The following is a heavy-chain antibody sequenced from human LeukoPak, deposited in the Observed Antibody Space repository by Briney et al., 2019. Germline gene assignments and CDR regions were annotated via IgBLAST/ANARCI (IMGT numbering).Heavy chain of an antibody. CDR3: ARIDSVKYYFDY. CDR2: IYYSGST. D-gene: IGHD3-16*02. V-gene: IGHV4-59*01. J-gene: IGHJ4*02. CDR1: GGSISSYY. Sequence: SETLSLTCTVSGGSISSYYWSLIRQPPGKGLEWIGYIYYSGSTNYNPSLKSRVTISVDTSKNQFSLKLSSVTAADTAVYYCARIDSVKYYFDYWGQGTLVTVSS.